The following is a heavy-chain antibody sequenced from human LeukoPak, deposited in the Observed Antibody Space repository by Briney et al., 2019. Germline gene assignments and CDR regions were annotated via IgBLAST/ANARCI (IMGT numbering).Heavy chain of an antibody. J-gene: IGHJ6*03. CDR3: GRVLYGSGTFTLYYNHYYMDV. CDR2: IRSKAYGGTT. CDR1: EFTFGEYG. V-gene: IGHV3-49*04. D-gene: IGHD3-10*01. Sequence: GGSLRLSCLGSEFTFGEYGLTWVRQAPGKGLEWVGFIRSKAYGGTTEYAASVKGRFTISRDDSKGVAYLQMSRLKSEDTAVYYCGRVLYGSGTFTLYYNHYYMDVWGKGTAVAISS.